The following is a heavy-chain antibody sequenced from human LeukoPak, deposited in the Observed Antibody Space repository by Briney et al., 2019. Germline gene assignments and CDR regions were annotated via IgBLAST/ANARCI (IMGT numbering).Heavy chain of an antibody. CDR3: ARDRVGATDYFDY. CDR2: ISSSGSTI. Sequence: GGSLRLSCAASGFTFSDYYMSWIRQAPGKGLEWVSYISSSGSTIYYADSVKGRFTISRDNSKNTLYLQMNSLRAEDTAVYYCARDRVGATDYFDYWGQGTLVTVSS. J-gene: IGHJ4*02. D-gene: IGHD1-26*01. V-gene: IGHV3-11*04. CDR1: GFTFSDYY.